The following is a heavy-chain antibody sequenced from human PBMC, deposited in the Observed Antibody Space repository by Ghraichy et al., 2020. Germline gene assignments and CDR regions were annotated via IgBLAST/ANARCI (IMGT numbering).Heavy chain of an antibody. V-gene: IGHV3-30*04. J-gene: IGHJ3*01. CDR2: IAYDGSYI. D-gene: IGHD2-15*01. CDR1: GFTFRDYA. Sequence: LSLTCAVCGFTFRDYAMHWVRQAPGRGLEWVAVIAYDGSYIYYADSVKGRFIISRDNPKNTLDLQMNSLRREDSAVYFCAREGDYCRGGTCHSALDFWGQGTMVTVS. CDR3: AREGDYCRGGTCHSALDF.